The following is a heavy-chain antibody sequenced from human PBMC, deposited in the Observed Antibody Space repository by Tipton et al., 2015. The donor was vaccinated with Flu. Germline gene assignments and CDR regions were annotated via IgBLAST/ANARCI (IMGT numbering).Heavy chain of an antibody. D-gene: IGHD3-10*01. V-gene: IGHV4-31*03. Sequence: TLSLTCTVSGDSISTGGAYWTWVRQHPGKGLEWIASIYYSGSTYYNPSLWRRVAISVDTSKNQISLKVNSVTAADTAVYYCARGTYFYGSGTYRRFDPWGQGTLVTVSS. CDR2: IYYSGST. CDR3: ARGTYFYGSGTYRRFDP. J-gene: IGHJ5*02. CDR1: GDSISTGGAY.